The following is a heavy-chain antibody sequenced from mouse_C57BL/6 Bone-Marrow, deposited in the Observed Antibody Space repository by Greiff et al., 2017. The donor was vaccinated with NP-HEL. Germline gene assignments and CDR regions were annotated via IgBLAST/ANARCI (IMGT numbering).Heavy chain of an antibody. CDR3: AILRFDY. CDR1: GYTFTDYY. V-gene: IGHV1-76*01. D-gene: IGHD1-1*01. Sequence: VQLVESGAELVRPGASVKLSCKASGYTFTDYYINWVKQRPGQGLEWIARIYPGSGNTYYNEKFKGKATLTAEKSSSTAYMQLSSLTSEDSAVYFCAILRFDYWGQGTTLTVSS. J-gene: IGHJ2*01. CDR2: IYPGSGNT.